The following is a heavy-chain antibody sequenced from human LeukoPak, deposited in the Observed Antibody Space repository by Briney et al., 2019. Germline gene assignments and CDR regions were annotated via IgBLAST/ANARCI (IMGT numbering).Heavy chain of an antibody. CDR1: GFTFSSYA. J-gene: IGHJ4*02. CDR2: ISGSGGST. Sequence: GGSLRLSCTASGFTFSSYAMSWVRQAPGKGLEWVSDISGSGGSTYYADSVKGRFTTSRDNSKSTLYLQMNSLRAEDTAVYYCAKLPSIAGRPNYFDYWAREPWSPSPQ. CDR3: AKLPSIAGRPNYFDY. V-gene: IGHV3-23*01. D-gene: IGHD6-6*01.